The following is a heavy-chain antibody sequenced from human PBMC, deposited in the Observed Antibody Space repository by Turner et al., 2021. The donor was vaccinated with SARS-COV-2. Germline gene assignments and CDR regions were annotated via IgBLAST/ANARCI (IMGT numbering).Heavy chain of an antibody. D-gene: IGHD2-2*02. Sequence: QLQLQESGPGLVKPSETLSLTCTVSGCSISSSSYYWGWIRQPPGKGLEWIGSIYYSGSTYYNPSLKSRVTISVDTSKNQFSLKLSSVTAADTAVYYCAGEVVVPTTILGAVYGMDVWGQGTTVTVSS. CDR3: AGEVVVPTTILGAVYGMDV. V-gene: IGHV4-39*01. CDR2: IYYSGST. CDR1: GCSISSSSYY. J-gene: IGHJ6*02.